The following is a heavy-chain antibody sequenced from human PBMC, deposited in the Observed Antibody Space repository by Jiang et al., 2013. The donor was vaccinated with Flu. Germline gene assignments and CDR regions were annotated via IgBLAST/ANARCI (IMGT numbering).Heavy chain of an antibody. CDR1: GYTFTDYY. CDR3: ARAKKLPVADDWFDP. J-gene: IGHJ5*02. Sequence: GAEVKKPGASVKVSCKASGYTFTDYYMHWVRQAPGQGLEWMGWINPNSGGTNYAQKFQGRVTMTRDTSISTAYMELSRLRSDDTAVYYCARAKKLPVADDWFDPWGQGTLVTVSS. D-gene: IGHD6-19*01. V-gene: IGHV1-2*02. CDR2: INPNSGGT.